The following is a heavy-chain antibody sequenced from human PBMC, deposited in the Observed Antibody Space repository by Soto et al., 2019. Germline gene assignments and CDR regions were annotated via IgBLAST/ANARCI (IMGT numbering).Heavy chain of an antibody. CDR3: TRAYGAETFDF. J-gene: IGHJ5*01. CDR2: MNPNSGNT. D-gene: IGHD3-10*01. CDR1: GYTFNNYD. V-gene: IGHV1-8*02. Sequence: ASVKVSCKASGYTFNNYDIHWVRQAPGHGLEWMGWMNPNSGNTGYAQNFRGRVTMTQNTAIGTAYMELCSLRSDDTATYYCTRAYGAETFDFWGQGTRVTVSS.